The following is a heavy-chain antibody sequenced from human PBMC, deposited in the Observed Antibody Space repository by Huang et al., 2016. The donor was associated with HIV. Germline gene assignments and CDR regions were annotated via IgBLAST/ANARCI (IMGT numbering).Heavy chain of an antibody. CDR3: ATTDASLATSFDH. J-gene: IGHJ4*02. Sequence: EVQLEQSGAEVKKPGESLKISCYASGYIFSKYGIGWVRPLHGKGLEGMGFVYPGNTDTRYGPSFYGRFTVSVDKSIATAYLPWGSLGHSDPARYYCATTDASLATSFDHWGRGTMLTVSS. CDR1: GYIFSKYG. CDR2: VYPGNTDT. V-gene: IGHV5-51*03.